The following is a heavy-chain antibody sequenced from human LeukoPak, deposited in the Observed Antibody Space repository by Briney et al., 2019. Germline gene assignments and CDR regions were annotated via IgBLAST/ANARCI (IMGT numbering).Heavy chain of an antibody. J-gene: IGHJ4*02. Sequence: SETLSLTCTVSGGSISSYYWSWIRQPPGKGLEWIGYIYYSGSTNYNPSLKSRVTISVDTSKNQFSLKLSSVTAADTAVYYRARGGTTVTTWIDYFDYWGQGTLVTVSS. CDR1: GGSISSYY. CDR3: ARGGTTVTTWIDYFDY. CDR2: IYYSGST. D-gene: IGHD4-17*01. V-gene: IGHV4-59*01.